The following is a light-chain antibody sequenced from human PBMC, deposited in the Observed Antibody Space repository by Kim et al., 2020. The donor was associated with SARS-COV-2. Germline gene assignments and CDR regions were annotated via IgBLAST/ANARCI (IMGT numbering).Light chain of an antibody. CDR1: TSNIGAGYD. V-gene: IGLV1-40*01. Sequence: QSVLTQPPSVSGAPGQRVTISCTGSTSNIGAGYDVHWYQQLPGTAPKLLIYGNNNRPSGVPDRFSGSNSGTSASLAITGLQAEDEADYYCQSYDISLSESVVFGGGTQLTVL. CDR3: QSYDISLSESVV. J-gene: IGLJ7*01. CDR2: GNN.